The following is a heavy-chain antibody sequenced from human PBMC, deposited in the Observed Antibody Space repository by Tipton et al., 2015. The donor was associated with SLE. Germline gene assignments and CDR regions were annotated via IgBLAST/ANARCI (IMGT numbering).Heavy chain of an antibody. CDR2: IYSGGSST. V-gene: IGHV3-23*03. Sequence: SLRLSCAASGFTLSRNWMHWVRQAPGKGLVWVAVIYSGGSSTYYADSVKGRFTISRDNSKNTLYLQMNSLRAEDTAVYYCAKRADPGAFDIWGQGTMVTVSS. J-gene: IGHJ3*02. CDR3: AKRADPGAFDI. CDR1: GFTLSRNW.